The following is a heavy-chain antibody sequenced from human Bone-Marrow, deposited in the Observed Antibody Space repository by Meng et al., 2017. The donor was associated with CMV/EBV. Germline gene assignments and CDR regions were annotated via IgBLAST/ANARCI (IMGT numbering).Heavy chain of an antibody. V-gene: IGHV1-3*01. Sequence: SYAMHWVRPAPGQRLEWMGWINAGNGNTKYSQKFQGRVTITRDTSASTAYMELSSLRSEDTAVYYCASMFLGYCTNGVCYTGWFDPWGQGTLVTVSS. J-gene: IGHJ5*02. CDR1: SYA. CDR2: INAGNGNT. D-gene: IGHD2-8*01. CDR3: ASMFLGYCTNGVCYTGWFDP.